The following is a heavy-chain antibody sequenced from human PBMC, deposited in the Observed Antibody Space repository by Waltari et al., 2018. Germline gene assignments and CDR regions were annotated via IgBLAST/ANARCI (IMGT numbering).Heavy chain of an antibody. D-gene: IGHD6-13*01. V-gene: IGHV5-51*01. Sequence: EVQLVQSGAEVKKPGESLKISCKGSGYSFTSYWIGWVRQMPGKGLEWMGIIYPGDSDTRYSPSFQGQVTISADKSISTAYLQWSSQKASDTAMYYCARLKIAASHADYYFDYWGQGTLVTVSS. CDR2: IYPGDSDT. CDR3: ARLKIAASHADYYFDY. CDR1: GYSFTSYW. J-gene: IGHJ4*02.